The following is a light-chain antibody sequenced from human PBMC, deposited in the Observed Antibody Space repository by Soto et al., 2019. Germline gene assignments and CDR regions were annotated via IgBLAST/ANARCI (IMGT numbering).Light chain of an antibody. J-gene: IGKJ2*01. V-gene: IGKV3-20*01. CDR3: QHYGSSRGT. Sequence: EIVLTQSPGTLSLSPGQRATLSCRASESISRDYLAWYQQRLGQAPRLLIYGASSGATGIPDRFSGSGSGTDFTLTISRLEPEDFAVYFCQHYGSSRGTFGQGTKLDIK. CDR1: ESISRDY. CDR2: GAS.